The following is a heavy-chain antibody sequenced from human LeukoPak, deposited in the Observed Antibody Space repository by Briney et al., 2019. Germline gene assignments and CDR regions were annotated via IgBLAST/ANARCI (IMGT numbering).Heavy chain of an antibody. CDR3: ARDPEASYYYMDV. D-gene: IGHD1-14*01. CDR2: ISSSGSTI. V-gene: IGHV3-48*03. Sequence: PWGSLRLSCAASGFTFGNYEMNWVRQAPGKGLEWVSYISSSGSTIYYADSVKGRFTISRDNAKNSLYLQMNSLRAEDTALYYCARDPEASYYYMDVWGKGTTVTVSS. J-gene: IGHJ6*03. CDR1: GFTFGNYE.